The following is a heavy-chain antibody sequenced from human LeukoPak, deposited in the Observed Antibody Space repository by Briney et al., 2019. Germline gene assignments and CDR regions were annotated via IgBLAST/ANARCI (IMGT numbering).Heavy chain of an antibody. V-gene: IGHV4-34*01. D-gene: IGHD6-13*01. Sequence: SETLSLTCTVYGGSFSGYYWSWIRQPPGKGLEWIGEINHSGSTNYNPSLKSRVTISVDTSKNQFSLKLSSVTAADTAVYYCARKRWAGYSSLYFDYWGQGTLVTVSS. CDR3: ARKRWAGYSSLYFDY. CDR2: INHSGST. J-gene: IGHJ4*02. CDR1: GGSFSGYY.